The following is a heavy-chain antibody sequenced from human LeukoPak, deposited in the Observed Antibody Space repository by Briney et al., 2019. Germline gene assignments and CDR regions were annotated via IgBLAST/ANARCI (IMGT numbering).Heavy chain of an antibody. CDR3: AKSPPYYDLWSGLNWFDP. CDR1: GFTFSSYA. CDR2: ISGSGGST. Sequence: GGSLRLSCAASGFTFSSYAMSWVRQAPGKGLEWVSAISGSGGSTYYADSVKGRFTISRDNSKNTLYLQMNSLRAEDTAVYYCAKSPPYYDLWSGLNWFDPWGQGTLVTVSS. J-gene: IGHJ5*02. V-gene: IGHV3-23*01. D-gene: IGHD3-3*01.